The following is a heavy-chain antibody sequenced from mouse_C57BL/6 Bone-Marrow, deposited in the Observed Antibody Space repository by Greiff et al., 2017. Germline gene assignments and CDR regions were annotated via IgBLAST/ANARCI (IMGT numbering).Heavy chain of an antibody. CDR3: NHYYGSSYGAY. CDR1: GFNIKDDY. V-gene: IGHV14-4*01. D-gene: IGHD1-1*01. Sequence: EVQLQQSGAELVRPGASVKLSCTASGFNIKDDYMHWVKQRPEQGLEWIGWIDPENGDTEYASKFQGTATITADTSSNTAYLQLSSLTSEDTAVYYCNHYYGSSYGAYWGQGTLVTVSA. J-gene: IGHJ3*01. CDR2: IDPENGDT.